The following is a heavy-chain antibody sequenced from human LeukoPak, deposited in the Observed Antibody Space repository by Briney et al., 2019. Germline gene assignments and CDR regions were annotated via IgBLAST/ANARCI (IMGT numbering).Heavy chain of an antibody. CDR3: ARVLPSYYYDSGNMFDP. D-gene: IGHD3-10*01. Sequence: PSETLSLTCTVSGGSISSYYWSWIRQPAARGLEWIGRIYTTGRTNYNASLKSRVIMSVDTSNNQFSLKLSSMTAADTAVYYCARVLPSYYYDSGNMFDPWGQGILVTVSS. CDR2: IYTTGRT. V-gene: IGHV4-4*07. CDR1: GGSISSYY. J-gene: IGHJ5*02.